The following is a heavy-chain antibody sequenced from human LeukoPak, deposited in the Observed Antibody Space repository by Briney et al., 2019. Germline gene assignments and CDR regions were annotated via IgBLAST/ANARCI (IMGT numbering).Heavy chain of an antibody. CDR2: INWNGGST. CDR3: AKGYLLLWFGELLNDAFDI. Sequence: PGGSLRLSCAASGFTFDDYGMSWVRQAPGKGLEWVSGINWNGGSTGYADSVKGRFTISRDNAKNSLYLQMNSLRAEDTAVYYCAKGYLLLWFGELLNDAFDIWGHGTMVTVSS. V-gene: IGHV3-20*04. D-gene: IGHD3-10*01. CDR1: GFTFDDYG. J-gene: IGHJ3*02.